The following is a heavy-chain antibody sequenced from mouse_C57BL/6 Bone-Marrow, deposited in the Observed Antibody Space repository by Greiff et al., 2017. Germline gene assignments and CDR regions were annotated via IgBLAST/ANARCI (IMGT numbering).Heavy chain of an antibody. V-gene: IGHV5-17*01. Sequence: EVQLVESGGGLVKPGGSLKLSCAASGFTFSDYGMHWVRQAPGKGLEWVAYISSGSSTIYYADTVKGRFTISRDNAKNTLFLQMTSLRSEDTAMYYCARWADYGSLFAYWGQGTLVTVSA. D-gene: IGHD1-1*01. J-gene: IGHJ3*01. CDR2: ISSGSSTI. CDR1: GFTFSDYG. CDR3: ARWADYGSLFAY.